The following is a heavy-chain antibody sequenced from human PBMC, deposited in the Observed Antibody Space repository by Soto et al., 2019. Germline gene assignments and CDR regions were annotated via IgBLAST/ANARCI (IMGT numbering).Heavy chain of an antibody. Sequence: PGGSLRLSCEVSGFTFSAYWMHWVRQVPGKGLIWVSRISDDGSTTTYADSVKGRFTISRDNAKNTLYLQTNSLRADDTGLYYCTRGPRVSSTGTGAHWGQGTLVTVSS. V-gene: IGHV3-74*01. CDR2: ISDDGSTT. CDR3: TRGPRVSSTGTGAH. J-gene: IGHJ4*02. CDR1: GFTFSAYW. D-gene: IGHD1-1*01.